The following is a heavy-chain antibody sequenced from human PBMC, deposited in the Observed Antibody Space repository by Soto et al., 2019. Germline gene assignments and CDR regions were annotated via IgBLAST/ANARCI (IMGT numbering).Heavy chain of an antibody. CDR2: ISDSGGGT. J-gene: IGHJ4*02. Sequence: PGGSLRLSCAASEFTFSSYAMSWVRQAPGKGPEWVAVISDSGGGTYYADSVKGRFTISRDNSKNTLYLQMNSLRAEDTAVYYWAKKGGGGTYSTAWYDFDYWGQGTQVTVSS. CDR1: EFTFSSYA. V-gene: IGHV3-23*01. D-gene: IGHD2-2*01. CDR3: AKKGGGGTYSTAWYDFDY.